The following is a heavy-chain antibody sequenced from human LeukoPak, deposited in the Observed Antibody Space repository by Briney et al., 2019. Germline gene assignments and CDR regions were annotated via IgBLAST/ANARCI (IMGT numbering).Heavy chain of an antibody. J-gene: IGHJ4*02. D-gene: IGHD3-22*01. CDR3: ARESTPMIVFDY. CDR2: IIPIFGTA. CDR1: GGTFGSYA. Sequence: ASVKVSCKASGGTFGSYAISWVRQAPGQGLEWMGRIIPIFGTANYAQKFQGRVTITTDESTSAAYMELSSLRSEDTAVYYCARESTPMIVFDYWGQGTLVTVSS. V-gene: IGHV1-69*05.